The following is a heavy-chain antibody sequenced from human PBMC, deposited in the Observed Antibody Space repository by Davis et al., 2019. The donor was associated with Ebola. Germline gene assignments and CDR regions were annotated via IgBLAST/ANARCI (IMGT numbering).Heavy chain of an antibody. CDR1: GFTFSSYA. Sequence: GGSLRLSCAASGFTFSSYAMHWVRQAPGKGLEWVAGISYDGSNKYYADSVKGRFTISRDNSKNTLYLQMNSLRAEDTAVYYCARGGPEDIVLMVYAAPFDYWGQGTLVTVSS. D-gene: IGHD2-8*01. CDR2: ISYDGSNK. CDR3: ARGGPEDIVLMVYAAPFDY. J-gene: IGHJ4*02. V-gene: IGHV3-30*04.